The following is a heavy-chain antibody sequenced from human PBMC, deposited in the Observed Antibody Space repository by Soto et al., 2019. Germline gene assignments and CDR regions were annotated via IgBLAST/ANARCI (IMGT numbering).Heavy chain of an antibody. V-gene: IGHV1-69*13. CDR3: AVGLYSYYYYGMDV. Sequence: ASVKVSCKASGGTISSYAISWVRQAPGQGLEWMGGIIPIFGTANYAQKFQGRVTITADESTSTAYMELSSLRSEDTAVYYCAVGLYSYYYYGMDVWGQGTTVTGSS. CDR1: GGTISSYA. J-gene: IGHJ6*02. CDR2: IIPIFGTA. D-gene: IGHD2-21*01.